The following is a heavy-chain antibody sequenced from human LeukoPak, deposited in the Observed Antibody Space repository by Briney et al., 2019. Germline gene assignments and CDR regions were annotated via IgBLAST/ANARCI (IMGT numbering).Heavy chain of an antibody. J-gene: IGHJ4*02. V-gene: IGHV3-33*01. Sequence: WRSLRLSCAASGFTFSSYGMHCVRQAPGKGLEWVAVIWYDGSNKYYADSVKGRFTISRDNSKNTLYLQMNSLRAEDTAVYYCASSLTQFFDFWGQVPAVTVSS. CDR1: GFTFSSYG. CDR2: IWYDGSNK. CDR3: ASSLTQFFDF.